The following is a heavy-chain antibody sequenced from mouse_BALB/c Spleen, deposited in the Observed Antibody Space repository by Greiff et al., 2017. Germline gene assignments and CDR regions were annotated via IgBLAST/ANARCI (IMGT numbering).Heavy chain of an antibody. J-gene: IGHJ3*01. CDR2: IDPANGNT. CDR1: GFNIKDTY. D-gene: IGHD1-2*01. V-gene: IGHV14-3*02. Sequence: VHVKQSGAELVKPGASVKLSCTASGFNIKDTYMHWVKQRPEQGLEWIGRIDPANGNTKYDPKFQGKATITADTSSNTAYLQLSSLTSEDTAVYYCARENYGSFAYWGQGTLVTVSA. CDR3: ARENYGSFAY.